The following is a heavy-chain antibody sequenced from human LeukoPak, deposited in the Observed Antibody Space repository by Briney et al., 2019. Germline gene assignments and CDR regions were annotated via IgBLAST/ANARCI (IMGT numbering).Heavy chain of an antibody. J-gene: IGHJ4*02. CDR1: GFTFSSYA. Sequence: GGSLRLSCAASGFTFSSYAMSWVRQAPGKGLEWVSVISGSGGSTYYADSVKGRFTISRDNSMNTLYLQMNSLRAEDTAIYYCAGGEMATTIDYWGQGTLVTVSS. CDR2: ISGSGGST. D-gene: IGHD5-24*01. CDR3: AGGEMATTIDY. V-gene: IGHV3-23*01.